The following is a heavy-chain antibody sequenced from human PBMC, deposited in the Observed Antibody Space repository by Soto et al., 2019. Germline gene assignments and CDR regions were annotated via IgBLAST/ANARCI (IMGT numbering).Heavy chain of an antibody. CDR1: GGTFNTYA. CDR3: AREVQVHTPAFVY. V-gene: IGHV1-69*19. Sequence: QVQLVQSGAEMKKPGSSVKVSCQSSGGTFNTYAMNWVRQAPGQGPEWMGDISPMFGVANYAPKFQGRVTITADESTGTSYMQVSSLTSEDTALYFCAREVQVHTPAFVYWGQGTLVTVSS. CDR2: ISPMFGVA. J-gene: IGHJ4*02. D-gene: IGHD3-10*01.